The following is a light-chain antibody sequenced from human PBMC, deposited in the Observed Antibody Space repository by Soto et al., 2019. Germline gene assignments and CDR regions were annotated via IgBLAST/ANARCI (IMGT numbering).Light chain of an antibody. CDR2: DAS. CDR3: QQYDNLLLT. CDR1: QDISNY. V-gene: IGKV1-33*01. Sequence: DIQMTQSPSSLSASVGDRVTITCQASQDISNYLNWYQQKPGKAPKLLIYDASNLETGVPSRFSGSGSGTDFTFTISSLQPEDIATYYCQQYDNLLLTFGGGT. J-gene: IGKJ4*01.